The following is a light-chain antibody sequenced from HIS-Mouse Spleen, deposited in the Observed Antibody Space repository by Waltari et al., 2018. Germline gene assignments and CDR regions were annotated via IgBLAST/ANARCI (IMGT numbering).Light chain of an antibody. CDR3: QQYNNWPIT. CDR2: GAS. CDR1: QSVSSN. Sequence: EIVMTQSPATLSVSPGERATLSCRASQSVSSNLAWYQQKPGQAPRLLLYGASTRATGIPARFSGSGYGTEFTLTISSLQSEDFAVYYCQQYNNWPITFGQGTRLEIK. V-gene: IGKV3-15*01. J-gene: IGKJ5*01.